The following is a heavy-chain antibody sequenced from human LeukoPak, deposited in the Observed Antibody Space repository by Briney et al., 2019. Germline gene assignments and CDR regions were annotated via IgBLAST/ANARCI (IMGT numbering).Heavy chain of an antibody. J-gene: IGHJ3*02. V-gene: IGHV3-30*18. D-gene: IGHD2-21*02. CDR1: GFIFSNNG. Sequence: GRSLRLSCAASGFIFSNNGMHWVRQAPGKGLEWLAVISYDGSNKYYADSVKGRFTISRDNSRNTLYLQMNSLRAEDTAVYYCAKDEYCGGDCYDAFDIWGQGTMVTVSS. CDR3: AKDEYCGGDCYDAFDI. CDR2: ISYDGSNK.